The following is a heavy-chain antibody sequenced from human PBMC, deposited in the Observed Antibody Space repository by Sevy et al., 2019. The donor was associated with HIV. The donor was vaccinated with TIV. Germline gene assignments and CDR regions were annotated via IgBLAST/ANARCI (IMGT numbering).Heavy chain of an antibody. J-gene: IGHJ6*03. CDR3: ARGNYYGSGSRYYYYYYYMDV. Sequence: GGSLRLSCAASGFTVSSNYMSWVRQAPGKGLEWVSVIYSGGSTYYADSVKGRFTISGDNSKNTLYLQMNSLRAEDTAVYYCARGNYYGSGSRYYYYYYYMDVWGKGTTVTVSS. D-gene: IGHD3-10*01. CDR1: GFTVSSNY. V-gene: IGHV3-53*01. CDR2: IYSGGST.